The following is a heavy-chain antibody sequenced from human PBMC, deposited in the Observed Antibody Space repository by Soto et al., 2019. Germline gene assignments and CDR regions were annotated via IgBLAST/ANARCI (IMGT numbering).Heavy chain of an antibody. CDR3: ARDRIAGSKYYYGMDV. CDR1: GGTFSSYA. CDR2: IIPIFGTE. J-gene: IGHJ6*02. Sequence: QVQLAQSGAEVKKPGSSVRVSCKASGGTFSSYAISWVRQAPGQGLEWMGGIIPIFGTENYAQKFQGRVTITAAESTSTAYMELSSLRSEDTAVYYCARDRIAGSKYYYGMDVWGQGTTLTVSS. D-gene: IGHD6-13*01. V-gene: IGHV1-69*01.